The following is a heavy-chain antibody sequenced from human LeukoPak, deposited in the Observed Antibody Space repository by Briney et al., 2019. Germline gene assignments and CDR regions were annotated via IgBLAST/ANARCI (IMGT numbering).Heavy chain of an antibody. CDR2: ISSSSSYI. CDR3: AKGIAAAPTPDY. D-gene: IGHD6-13*01. Sequence: PGGSLRLSCAASGFTFSSYSMNWVRQAPGKGLEWVSSISSSSSYIYYADSVKGRFTISRDNAKNSLYLQMNSLRAEDTAVYYCAKGIAAAPTPDYWGQGTLVTVSS. V-gene: IGHV3-21*01. J-gene: IGHJ4*02. CDR1: GFTFSSYS.